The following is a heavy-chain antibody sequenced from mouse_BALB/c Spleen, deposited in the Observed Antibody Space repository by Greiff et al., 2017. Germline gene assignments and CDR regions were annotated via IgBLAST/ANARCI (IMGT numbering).Heavy chain of an antibody. CDR3: ASMITWAY. V-gene: IGHV2-9*02. Sequence: VHLVESGPGLVAPSQSLSITCTVSGFSLTSYGVHWVRQPPGKGLEWLGVIWAGGSTNYNSALMSRLSISKDNSKSQVFLKMNSLQTDDTAMYYCASMITWAYWGQGTLVTVSA. J-gene: IGHJ3*01. CDR1: GFSLTSYG. D-gene: IGHD2-4*01. CDR2: IWAGGST.